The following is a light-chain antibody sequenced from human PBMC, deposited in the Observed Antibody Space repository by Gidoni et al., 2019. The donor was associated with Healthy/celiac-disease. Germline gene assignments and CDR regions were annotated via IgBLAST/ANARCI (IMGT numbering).Light chain of an antibody. CDR1: SLRSYY. CDR3: NSRDSSGNHLV. Sequence: SEVTQDPAVSVALGQTVRITCQGTSLRSYYASCYQKTPGQAPVLVIYGNNNRPSGIPDRVSGSSSGNTASLTITGAQSEDEADYYCNSRDSSGNHLVFGGGTKLTVL. J-gene: IGLJ3*02. CDR2: GNN. V-gene: IGLV3-19*01.